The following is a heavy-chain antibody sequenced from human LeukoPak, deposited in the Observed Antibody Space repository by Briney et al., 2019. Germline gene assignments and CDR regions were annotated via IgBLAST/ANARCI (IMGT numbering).Heavy chain of an antibody. D-gene: IGHD3-22*01. CDR1: GGSFSGYY. CDR3: ARDGDYYDSSGYLLDP. J-gene: IGHJ5*02. V-gene: IGHV4-34*01. CDR2: INHSGST. Sequence: PSETLSLTCAVYGGSFSGYYWSWIRQPPGKGLEWIGEINHSGSTNYNPSLKSRVTISVDTSKNQFSLKLSSVTAADTAVYYCARDGDYYDSSGYLLDPWGQGTLVTVSS.